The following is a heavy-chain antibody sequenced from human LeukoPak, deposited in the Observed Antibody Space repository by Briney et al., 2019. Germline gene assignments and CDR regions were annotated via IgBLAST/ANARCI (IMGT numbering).Heavy chain of an antibody. V-gene: IGHV3-23*01. CDR3: AKIPKGGYFDY. Sequence: GGSLRLSCAASGFTFSSYAMSWVRQAPGKGLEWVSSISGSGGSIYYADSVKGRFIISRDSSKNTLSLQMNSLRAEDTAVYYCAKIPKGGYFDYWGQGTLVTVSS. CDR1: GFTFSSYA. D-gene: IGHD6-13*01. J-gene: IGHJ4*02. CDR2: ISGSGGSI.